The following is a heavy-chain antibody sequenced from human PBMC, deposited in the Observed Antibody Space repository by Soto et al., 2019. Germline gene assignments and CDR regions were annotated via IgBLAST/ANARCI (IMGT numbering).Heavy chain of an antibody. V-gene: IGHV4-31*03. CDR3: AREVVVPTAYYYGMDV. D-gene: IGHD3-22*01. CDR2: IYYSGST. CDR1: GGSISSGGYY. J-gene: IGHJ6*02. Sequence: PSETQSLTCTVSGGSISSGGYYWSWIRQHPGKGLEWIGYIYYSGSTYYNPSLKSRVTISVDTSKNQFSLKLSSVTAADTAVYYCAREVVVPTAYYYGMDVWGQGTTVTVSS.